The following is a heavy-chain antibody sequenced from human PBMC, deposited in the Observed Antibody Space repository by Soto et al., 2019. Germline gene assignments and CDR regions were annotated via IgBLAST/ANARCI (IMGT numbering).Heavy chain of an antibody. CDR3: SRGSSSGWLYFDF. CDR2: IRSEAYGGTT. Sequence: PGGSLRLSCTASGFTFGDHAMSWFRQAPGKGLEWVSLIRSEAYGGTTEYAASVKGRFTISRDDSKSIAYLQMSSLKTEDTAVYYCSRGSSSGWLYFDFWGQGTLVTVSS. V-gene: IGHV3-49*03. J-gene: IGHJ4*02. D-gene: IGHD6-19*01. CDR1: GFTFGDHA.